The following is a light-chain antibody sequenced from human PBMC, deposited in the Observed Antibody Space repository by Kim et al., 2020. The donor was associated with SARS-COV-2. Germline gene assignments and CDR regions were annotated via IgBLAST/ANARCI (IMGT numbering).Light chain of an antibody. CDR2: GAS. Sequence: SPGERATLTRRASQSVSSSYLAWHQQKPGQAPRLLIYGASSRATGIPDRFSGSGSGTDFTLTISRLEPEDFAVYYCQQYGSSPWTFGQGTKVDIK. V-gene: IGKV3-20*01. CDR1: QSVSSSY. CDR3: QQYGSSPWT. J-gene: IGKJ1*01.